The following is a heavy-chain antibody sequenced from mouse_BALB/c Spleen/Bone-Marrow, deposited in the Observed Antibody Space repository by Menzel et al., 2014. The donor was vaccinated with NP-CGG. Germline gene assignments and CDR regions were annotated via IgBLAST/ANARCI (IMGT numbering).Heavy chain of an antibody. Sequence: EVKLVESGGGLVQPGGSLKLSCAASGFTFSSFGMHWVRQAPEKGLEWVAYISSGSSTIYYADTVKGRFTISRDNPKNTLFRQMTSLRSEDTAMYSCARGGNYAWFAYWGQGTLVTVSA. D-gene: IGHD2-1*01. J-gene: IGHJ3*01. V-gene: IGHV5-17*02. CDR2: ISSGSSTI. CDR1: GFTFSSFG. CDR3: ARGGNYAWFAY.